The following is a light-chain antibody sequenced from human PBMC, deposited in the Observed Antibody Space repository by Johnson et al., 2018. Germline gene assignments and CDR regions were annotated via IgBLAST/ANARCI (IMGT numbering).Light chain of an antibody. V-gene: IGLV1-51*02. CDR1: SPNIGNNY. CDR2: ENN. J-gene: IGLJ1*01. Sequence: QSVLTQPPSVSAAPGQKVTISCSGSSPNIGNNYVSWYQQLPGTAPKLLIYENNKRPSGIPDRFSGSKSGTSATLGITGLQTGDEADYYCGSWYSSLSAGNVFGTGTNVTAL. CDR3: GSWYSSLSAGNV.